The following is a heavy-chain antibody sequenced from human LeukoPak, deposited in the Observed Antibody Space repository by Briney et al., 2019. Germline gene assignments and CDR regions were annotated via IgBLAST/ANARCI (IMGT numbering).Heavy chain of an antibody. CDR2: ISTYNGNT. CDR1: GYTFISYG. D-gene: IGHD3-22*01. Sequence: ASVKVSCKASGYTFISYGINWVRQAPGQGLGWMGWISTYNGNTNYAQKLQGRVIMTTDTSTYTAYMELRSLRSDDTAVYYCARDYGKTYYYDSGGRPFDNWGQGTLVTVSS. V-gene: IGHV1-18*01. CDR3: ARDYGKTYYYDSGGRPFDN. J-gene: IGHJ4*02.